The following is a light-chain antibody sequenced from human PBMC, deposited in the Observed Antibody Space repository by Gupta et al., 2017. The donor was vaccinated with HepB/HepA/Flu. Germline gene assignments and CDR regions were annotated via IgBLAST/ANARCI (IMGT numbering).Light chain of an antibody. CDR2: DVS. J-gene: IGLJ2*01. CDR3: CSYTSTNTLL. Sequence: QSALTQPAPVPGSPGQSSPISCTGTSSDVGGYNYVSWYQQHPGKAPKLIIYDVSSRPSGVSNRFSGSKSGNTASLTISGLQAEDEADYYCCSYTSTNTLLFGGGTKLTVL. CDR1: SSDVGGYNY. V-gene: IGLV2-14*03.